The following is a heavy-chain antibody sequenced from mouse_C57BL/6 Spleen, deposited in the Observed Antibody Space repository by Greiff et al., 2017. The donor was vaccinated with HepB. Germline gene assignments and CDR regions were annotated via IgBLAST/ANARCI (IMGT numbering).Heavy chain of an antibody. CDR3: ARDDYPYAMDY. Sequence: VQLKESGPGLVKPSQSLSLTCSVTGYSITSGYYWNWIRQFPGNKLEWMGYISYDGSNNYNPSLKNRISITRDTSKNQFFLKLNSVTTEDTATYYCARDDYPYAMDYWGQGTSVTVSS. CDR2: ISYDGSN. J-gene: IGHJ4*01. V-gene: IGHV3-6*01. D-gene: IGHD2-4*01. CDR1: GYSITSGYY.